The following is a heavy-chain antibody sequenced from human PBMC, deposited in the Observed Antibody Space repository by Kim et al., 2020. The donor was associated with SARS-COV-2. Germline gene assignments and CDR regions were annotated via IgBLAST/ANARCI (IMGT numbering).Heavy chain of an antibody. V-gene: IGHV3-30*04. CDR3: AREGGYGSGSYYSYYFDY. CDR2: ISYDRNNK. D-gene: IGHD3-10*01. Sequence: GSLRLSCAASGFSFSSYTIHWVRQAPGKGLEWVAVISYDRNNKYYADSVKGRFTVSRDNSKNTLFLQMNSLRTEDTAVYYCAREGGYGSGSYYSYYFDYWGQGTLVTVSS. CDR1: GFSFSSYT. J-gene: IGHJ4*02.